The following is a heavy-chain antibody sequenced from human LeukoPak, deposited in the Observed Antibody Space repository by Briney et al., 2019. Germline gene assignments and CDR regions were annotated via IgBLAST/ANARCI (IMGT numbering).Heavy chain of an antibody. D-gene: IGHD6-25*01. Sequence: GESLKISCKGSGYSFTSYWIGWVRQMPGKSLEWMGIIYPGDSDTRYSPSFQGQVTISADKSISTAYLQWSSLKASDTAMCYCARFIVARGHNWFDPWGQGTLVTVSS. J-gene: IGHJ5*02. V-gene: IGHV5-51*01. CDR2: IYPGDSDT. CDR3: ARFIVARGHNWFDP. CDR1: GYSFTSYW.